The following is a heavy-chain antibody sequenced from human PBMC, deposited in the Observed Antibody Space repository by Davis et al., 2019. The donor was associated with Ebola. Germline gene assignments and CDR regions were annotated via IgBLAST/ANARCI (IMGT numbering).Heavy chain of an antibody. CDR3: ARVVDYGFDY. CDR1: GGSFSTFS. CDR2: IIPLFGTA. D-gene: IGHD4-17*01. Sequence: SVKVSCKASGGSFSTFSINWLRQAPGHGPEWMGGIIPLFGTANYAQKFQGRVTITADESTSTAYMELSSLRSEDTAVYYCARVVDYGFDYWGQGTLVTVSS. J-gene: IGHJ4*02. V-gene: IGHV1-69*13.